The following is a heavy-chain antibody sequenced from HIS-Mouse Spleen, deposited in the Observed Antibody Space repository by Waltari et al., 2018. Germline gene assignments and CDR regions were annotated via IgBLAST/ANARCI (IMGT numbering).Heavy chain of an antibody. CDR1: GFTFSGYA. V-gene: IGHV3-23*01. CDR3: AQNYYGSGSYYY. CDR2: ISGSGGST. D-gene: IGHD3-10*01. J-gene: IGHJ4*02. Sequence: EVQLLESGGGLVQPGGSLRLSCAASGFTFSGYAMGWVRQAPGKGLEWVSAISGSGGSTYYADSVKGRFTISRDNSKNTLYLQMNSLRAEDTAVYYCAQNYYGSGSYYYWGQGTLVTVSS.